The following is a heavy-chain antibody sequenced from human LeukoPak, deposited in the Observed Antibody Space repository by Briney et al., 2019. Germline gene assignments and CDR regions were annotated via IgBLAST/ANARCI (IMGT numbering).Heavy chain of an antibody. CDR1: GLTVSSYS. Sequence: PGGSLRLSCAASGLTVSSYSMNWVRQAPGKGLEWVSYISSSSSTIYYADSVKGRFTISRDNAKNSLYLQMNSLRDEDTAVYYCARARASGRSGFDYWGQGTQVTVSS. D-gene: IGHD2-15*01. CDR2: ISSSSSTI. CDR3: ARARASGRSGFDY. J-gene: IGHJ4*02. V-gene: IGHV3-48*02.